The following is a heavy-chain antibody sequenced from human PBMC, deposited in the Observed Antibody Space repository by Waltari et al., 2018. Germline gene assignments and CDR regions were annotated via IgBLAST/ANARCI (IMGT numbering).Heavy chain of an antibody. CDR2: ISGSDGRT. V-gene: IGHV3-23*04. CDR3: AKDLGGFSGSHWYFDL. Sequence: EVQLVESGGGLVQPGGSRRLSCAASGCTFRSYAMSWVRQAPGGGLEWVSSISGSDGRTNYADSAKGRFTISRDNVKNTLFLQMNSLRADDAAVYYCAKDLGGFSGSHWYFDLWGRGTLVTVSS. D-gene: IGHD5-12*01. CDR1: GCTFRSYA. J-gene: IGHJ2*01.